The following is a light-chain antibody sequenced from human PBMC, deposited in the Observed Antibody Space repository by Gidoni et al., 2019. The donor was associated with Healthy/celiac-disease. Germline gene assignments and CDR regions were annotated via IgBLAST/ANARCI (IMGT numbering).Light chain of an antibody. V-gene: IGLV2-14*01. CDR1: SSDVGGYNY. CDR2: EVS. J-gene: IGLJ2*01. Sequence: QSALTHPASVSGSPGQSITISCTGTSSDVGGYNYVSWYQQHPGKAPKLMIYEVSNRPSGVSNRVSGSKSGNTASLTISGLQAEDEADYYCSSYTSSSTLVVFGGGTKLTVL. CDR3: SSYTSSSTLVV.